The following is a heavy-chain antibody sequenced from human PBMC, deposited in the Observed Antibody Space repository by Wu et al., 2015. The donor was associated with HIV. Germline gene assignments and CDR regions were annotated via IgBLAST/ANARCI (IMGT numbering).Heavy chain of an antibody. J-gene: IGHJ5*02. CDR3: ARSLIRGYCSGGSCQGWFDP. CDR1: GGTFGNFA. V-gene: IGHV1-69*13. D-gene: IGHD2-15*01. CDR2: IIPIFGTT. Sequence: QVQLVQSGGEVKKPGSSVKVSCKASGGTFGNFAVSWVRQAPGQGLEWMGTIIPIFGTTNYAQKFQGRVTITADEFTNTAYMELSSLRSDDTAVYYCARSLIRGYCSGGSCQGWFDPGAREPWSPSPQ.